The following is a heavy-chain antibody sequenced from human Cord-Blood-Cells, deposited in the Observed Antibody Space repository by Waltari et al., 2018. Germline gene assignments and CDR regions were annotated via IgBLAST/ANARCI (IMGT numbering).Heavy chain of an antibody. CDR1: GGTFSSYP. J-gene: IGHJ6*02. CDR2: ILPVFGTA. V-gene: IGHV1-69*06. D-gene: IGHD6-13*01. Sequence: QVQLVQSGAAVKKPGSSVKVSCKASGGTFSSYPNSWVRQAPGQGREGMGGILPVFGTANYAQKSQGRGTITAVKPTRTADMEPGSVGAGVTAGYFSARATSGYSSMWYYSYGMDVRGQGSTVTVSS. CDR3: ARATSGYSSMWYYSYGMDV.